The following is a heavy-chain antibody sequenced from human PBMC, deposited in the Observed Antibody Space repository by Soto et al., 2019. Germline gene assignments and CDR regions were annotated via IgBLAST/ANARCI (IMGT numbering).Heavy chain of an antibody. CDR2: IIPIFGTA. CDR3: ARDRYCISTSCYTRFDP. V-gene: IGHV1-69*13. CDR1: GGTFSSYA. Sequence: SVKVSCKASGGTFSSYAISWVRQAPGQGLEWMGGIIPIFGTANYAQKFQGRVTITADESTSTAYMELSSLRSEDTAVYYCARDRYCISTSCYTRFDPWGQGTLVTVSS. D-gene: IGHD2-2*02. J-gene: IGHJ5*02.